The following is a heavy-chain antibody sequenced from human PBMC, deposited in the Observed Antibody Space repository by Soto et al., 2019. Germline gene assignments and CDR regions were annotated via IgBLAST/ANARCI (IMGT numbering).Heavy chain of an antibody. D-gene: IGHD1-26*01. CDR1: GFTFSNYA. CDR2: IRASGVTT. Sequence: DGQLLDSGGGLVQPGRSLRLSCAASGFTFSNYAMSWVRQAPGKGLEWVSTIRASGVTTFYADSARGRFTISRDNSKNTLSLQMNSLTADDTAIYYCAKGAIGRLDYWGQGTLVTVSS. V-gene: IGHV3-23*01. J-gene: IGHJ4*02. CDR3: AKGAIGRLDY.